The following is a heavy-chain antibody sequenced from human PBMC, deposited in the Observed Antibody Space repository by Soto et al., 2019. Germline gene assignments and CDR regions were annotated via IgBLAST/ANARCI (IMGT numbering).Heavy chain of an antibody. CDR1: GGTFSRYA. V-gene: IGHV1-69*12. CDR3: ARQGAAVRDDYDGMDV. D-gene: IGHD6-25*01. J-gene: IGHJ6*02. CDR2: IIPIFGTA. Sequence: QVQLVQSGAEVKKPGSSVKVSCKASGGTFSRYAISWVRQAPGQGLEWMGGIIPIFGTANYAQKFQGRVTITAXXXTXXAYMGRGSLRAEDTAVYDCARQGAAVRDDYDGMDVWGQGTTVTVSS.